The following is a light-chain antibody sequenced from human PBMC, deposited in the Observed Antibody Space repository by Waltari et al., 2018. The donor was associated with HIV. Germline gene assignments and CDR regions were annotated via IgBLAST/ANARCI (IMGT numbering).Light chain of an antibody. CDR1: KLGGKY. Sequence: SYELTQPPSVSVSPGQTASITCSGNKLGGKYASWYQQKPGQSPVLVIYQDNKRPSGIPVRFSGANPGNTATLTISGTQTMEEADYYGQAWDSATGVFGGGTNLTVL. V-gene: IGLV3-1*01. CDR3: QAWDSATGV. J-gene: IGLJ2*01. CDR2: QDN.